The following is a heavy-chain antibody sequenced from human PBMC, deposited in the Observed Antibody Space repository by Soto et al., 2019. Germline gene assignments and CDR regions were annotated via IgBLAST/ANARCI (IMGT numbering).Heavy chain of an antibody. Sequence: ASVKVSCKASGYTFTGYYMHWVRQAPGQGLEWMGWINPNSGGTNYAQKFQGWVAMTRDTSISTAYMELSRLRSEDTAVYYCARTSGYYFYDYWGQGTLVTVSS. D-gene: IGHD3-3*01. CDR2: INPNSGGT. CDR3: ARTSGYYFYDY. CDR1: GYTFTGYY. V-gene: IGHV1-2*04. J-gene: IGHJ4*02.